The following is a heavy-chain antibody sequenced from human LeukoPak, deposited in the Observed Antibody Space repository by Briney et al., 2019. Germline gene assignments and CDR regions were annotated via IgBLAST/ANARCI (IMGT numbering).Heavy chain of an antibody. J-gene: IGHJ5*02. CDR3: ARHFFPRGSSWSNWFEP. Sequence: SETLSLTCTVSGCSISSSIYYWGWIRQPPGKGLEWIGTIYYSGSTYYNPSLKSRVTISVDTSKNQFSLKLSSVTAADTAVYYCARHFFPRGSSWSNWFEPGGQGALVTVSS. CDR1: GCSISSSIYY. V-gene: IGHV4-39*01. CDR2: IYYSGST. D-gene: IGHD6-13*01.